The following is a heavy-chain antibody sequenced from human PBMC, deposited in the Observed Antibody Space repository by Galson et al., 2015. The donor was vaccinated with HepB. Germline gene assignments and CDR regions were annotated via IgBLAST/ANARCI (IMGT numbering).Heavy chain of an antibody. CDR3: ARGLRVQGNTYFFDC. D-gene: IGHD3-10*01. CDR2: MNPYTDNT. CDR1: GYTFTSYE. J-gene: IGHJ4*02. Sequence: SVKVSCKASGYTFTSYEVNWVRQATGQGLEWMGWMNPYTDNTAYAQNFQGRITMTGDTSIDTAYMTLSSLTSEDTAIYYCARGLRVQGNTYFFDCWGQGTLVTVSS. V-gene: IGHV1-8*01.